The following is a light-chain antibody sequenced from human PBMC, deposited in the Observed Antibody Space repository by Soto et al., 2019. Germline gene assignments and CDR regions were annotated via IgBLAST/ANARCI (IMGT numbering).Light chain of an antibody. CDR3: QQYDSSPRT. Sequence: EIVFTQSPGTLSLSPGERATLSCRASQSVSSRSLAWYQQKTGEAPRLLISGASSRDADIPDRFSGSGSGTDFTLTINRLEPEDFEVYYCQQYDSSPRTFGQGTKVDIK. J-gene: IGKJ1*01. V-gene: IGKV3-20*01. CDR2: GAS. CDR1: QSVSSRS.